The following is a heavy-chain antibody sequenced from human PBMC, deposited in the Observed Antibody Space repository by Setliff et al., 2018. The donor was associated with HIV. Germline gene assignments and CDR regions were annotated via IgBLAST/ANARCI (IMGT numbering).Heavy chain of an antibody. CDR2: MVSDGRMT. J-gene: IGHJ4*02. CDR3: ARDATRGGDFDF. Sequence: GGSLRLSCVASGFSITNYWTHWVRQAPGKGLEWISDMVSDGRMTNYADSVKGRFTISRDNAKNTFYLHMNSLKVEDTAVYYCARDATRGGDFDFWGQGTLVTVSS. D-gene: IGHD1-26*01. CDR1: GFSITNYW. V-gene: IGHV3-74*01.